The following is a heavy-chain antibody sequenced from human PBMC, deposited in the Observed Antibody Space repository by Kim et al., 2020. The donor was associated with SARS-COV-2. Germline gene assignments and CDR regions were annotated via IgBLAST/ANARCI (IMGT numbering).Heavy chain of an antibody. J-gene: IGHJ6*02. CDR2: IWNGGSNI. D-gene: IGHD1-1*01. Sequence: GGSLRLSCAASGFTFSSYGMHWVRQAPGKGLEWVAVIWNGGSNIYYADSVKGRFTISRDNSKNTLYLQMNSLRDEDTAVYYCASQVGNNFDYYYYGMDVWGQGTTVTVSS. V-gene: IGHV3-33*01. CDR3: ASQVGNNFDYYYYGMDV. CDR1: GFTFSSYG.